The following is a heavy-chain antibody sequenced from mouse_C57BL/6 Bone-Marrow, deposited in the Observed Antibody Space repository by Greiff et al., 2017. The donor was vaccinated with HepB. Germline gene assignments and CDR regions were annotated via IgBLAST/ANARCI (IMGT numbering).Heavy chain of an antibody. Sequence: EVKLMESGGGLVKPGGSLKLSCAASGFTFSSYAMSWVRQTPEKRLEWVATISDGGSYTYYPDNVKGRFTISRDNAKNNLYLQMSHLKSEDTAMYYCARDDWDWFAYWGQGTLVTASA. V-gene: IGHV5-4*01. J-gene: IGHJ3*01. D-gene: IGHD4-1*01. CDR1: GFTFSSYA. CDR3: ARDDWDWFAY. CDR2: ISDGGSYT.